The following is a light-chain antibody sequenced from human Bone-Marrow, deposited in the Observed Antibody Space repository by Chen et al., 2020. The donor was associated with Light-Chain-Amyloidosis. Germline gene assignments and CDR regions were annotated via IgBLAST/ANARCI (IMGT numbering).Light chain of an antibody. CDR1: DLPTKY. Sequence: SYELTQLPSVSVSPGQTARITCSGDDLPTKYAYWYQQKPGQAPVLVIHRDTERPSGSSERFSGSSSGTTATLTISGVQAEDEADYHCQSADSSGTYEVRFGGGTKLTVL. V-gene: IGLV3-25*03. CDR3: QSADSSGTYEVR. J-gene: IGLJ2*01. CDR2: RDT.